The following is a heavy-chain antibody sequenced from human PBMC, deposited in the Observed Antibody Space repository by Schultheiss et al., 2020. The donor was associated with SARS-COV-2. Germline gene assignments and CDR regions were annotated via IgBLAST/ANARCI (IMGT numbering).Heavy chain of an antibody. CDR2: ISGSGGST. V-gene: IGHV3-23*01. D-gene: IGHD2-8*02. CDR1: GFTFSSYA. J-gene: IGHJ4*02. CDR3: ARDGGVVPGAISWADD. Sequence: GGSLRLSCAASGFTFSSYAMHWVRQAPGKGLEWVSAISGSGGSTYYADSVKGRFTISRDNSKNTLYLQMNSLRGDDTALYFCARDGGVVPGAISWADDWGQGTLVTVSS.